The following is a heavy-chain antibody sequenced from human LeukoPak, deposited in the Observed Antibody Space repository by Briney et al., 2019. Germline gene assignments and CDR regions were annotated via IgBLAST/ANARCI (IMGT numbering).Heavy chain of an antibody. D-gene: IGHD6-13*01. CDR2: IRSKAYGGTT. V-gene: IGHV3-49*03. CDR1: GFTFGDYA. CDR3: TRASLGSWYYFDY. J-gene: IGHJ4*02. Sequence: PGGSLRLSCTASGFTFGDYAMSWFRQAPGKGLEWVGFIRSKAYGGTTEYAASVKGRFTISRDDSKSIAYLQMNSLKTEDTAVYYCTRASLGSWYYFDYWGQGTLVTVSS.